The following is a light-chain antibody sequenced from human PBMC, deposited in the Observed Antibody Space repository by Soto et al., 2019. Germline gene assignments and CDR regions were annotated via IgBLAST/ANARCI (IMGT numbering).Light chain of an antibody. CDR2: DAS. J-gene: IGKJ2*01. CDR3: QQYESFSPYT. CDR1: QSINSH. Sequence: DIQMTQSPSSLSASVGDRVTITCRASQSINSHLNWYQHKPGKAPKLLIYDASTLESGVPSRFSGSGFGTEFTLSIHSLQPDDFGTYYCQQYESFSPYTFGRGTRLEIK. V-gene: IGKV1-5*01.